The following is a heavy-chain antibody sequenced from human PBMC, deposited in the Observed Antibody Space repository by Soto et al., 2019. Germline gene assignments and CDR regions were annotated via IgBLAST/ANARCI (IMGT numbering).Heavy chain of an antibody. V-gene: IGHV3-7*01. J-gene: IGHJ4*02. CDR3: VKKHLYCSGTSFFVFAY. D-gene: IGHD2-2*01. CDR2: IKQDGTEK. Sequence: EVQVVESGGGLVQPGGSLRLSCAASGFIFSNYWMSWVRQAPGKGLEWVANIKQDGTEKYYVDSVKGRFTNSRDNADNSFELQRNGLRAEESAVYCCVKKHLYCSGTSFFVFAYWGQGALVSVSS. CDR1: GFIFSNYW.